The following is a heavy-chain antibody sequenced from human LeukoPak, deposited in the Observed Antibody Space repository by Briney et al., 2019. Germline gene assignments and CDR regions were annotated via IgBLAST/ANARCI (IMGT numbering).Heavy chain of an antibody. V-gene: IGHV3-7*01. CDR2: INQNGNEN. Sequence: GGSLRLSCAASGFTFSNYWMSWVRQAPGKGLEWVGNINQNGNENYYVDSVKGRFTISRDNAKSSLYLQMNSLRAEDTAVYYCARDRGIHGWFDPWGQGIPVTVSS. J-gene: IGHJ5*02. CDR1: GFTFSNYW. CDR3: ARDRGIHGWFDP. D-gene: IGHD3-10*01.